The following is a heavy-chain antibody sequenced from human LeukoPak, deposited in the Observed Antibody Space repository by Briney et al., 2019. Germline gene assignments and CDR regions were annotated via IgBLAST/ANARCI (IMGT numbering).Heavy chain of an antibody. V-gene: IGHV3-7*01. D-gene: IGHD3-16*01. CDR2: INQDGREK. Sequence: GGSLRLSCAASGFTFSDYWVSWVRQAPGKGLERVANINQDGREKYYVDSVKGRFTISKDNAKNSLYLQMNSLRAEDTAVYYCATLKTYYDYVWGSYFDNWGQGTLVTVSS. CDR1: GFTFSDYW. CDR3: ATLKTYYDYVWGSYFDN. J-gene: IGHJ5*02.